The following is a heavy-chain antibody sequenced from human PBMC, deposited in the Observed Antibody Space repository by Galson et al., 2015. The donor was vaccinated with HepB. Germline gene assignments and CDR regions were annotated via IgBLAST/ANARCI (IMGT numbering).Heavy chain of an antibody. D-gene: IGHD1-26*01. Sequence: SLRLSCAASGFTFSSYWMSWVRQAPGKGLEWVANIKQDGSEKYYVDSVKGRFTISRDNAKNSLYLQMNSLRAEDTAVYYCARDVPEWELLRGYFDYWGQGTLVTVSS. CDR3: ARDVPEWELLRGYFDY. V-gene: IGHV3-7*03. J-gene: IGHJ4*02. CDR1: GFTFSSYW. CDR2: IKQDGSEK.